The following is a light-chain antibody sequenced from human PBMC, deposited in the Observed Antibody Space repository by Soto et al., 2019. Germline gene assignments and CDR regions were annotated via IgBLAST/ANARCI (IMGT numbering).Light chain of an antibody. Sequence: QAVVTQPPSVSGAPGQRVTISCTGSSSNIGAGYDVHWYQQIPGTAPKLLIYANSTRPSGVPDRFSGSKSGTSASLAITGLQAEDEADYYCQSYDSSLSGSVVFGGGTKLTVL. CDR2: ANS. CDR1: SSNIGAGYD. V-gene: IGLV1-40*01. CDR3: QSYDSSLSGSVV. J-gene: IGLJ2*01.